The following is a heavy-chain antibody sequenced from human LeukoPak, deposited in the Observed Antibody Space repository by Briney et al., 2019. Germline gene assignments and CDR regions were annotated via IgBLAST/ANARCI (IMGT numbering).Heavy chain of an antibody. D-gene: IGHD3-3*01. J-gene: IGHJ6*03. Sequence: GGSLRLSCAASGFTFSSYGMHWVRQAPGKGLEWMAFIRSDGSNKYYADSVKGRFTISRDNAKNTLYLQMNSLRAEDTAVYYCARDQGYDFWSGPSFYMDVWGKGTTVTVSS. CDR1: GFTFSSYG. CDR3: ARDQGYDFWSGPSFYMDV. V-gene: IGHV3-30*02. CDR2: IRSDGSNK.